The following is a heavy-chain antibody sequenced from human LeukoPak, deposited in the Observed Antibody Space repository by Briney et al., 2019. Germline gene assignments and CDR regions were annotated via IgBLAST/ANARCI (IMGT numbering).Heavy chain of an antibody. CDR2: IIPIFGTA. CDR1: GGTFSSYA. V-gene: IGHV1-69*05. J-gene: IGHJ4*02. CDR3: ARGRTTGEFDY. Sequence: ASVKVSCKASGGTFSSYAISWVRQAPGQGLEWMGRIIPIFGTANYAQKFQGRLTITKDESMSTASMDLSSLISDDTAVYYCARGRTTGEFDYWGQGTLVTVSS. D-gene: IGHD4-11*01.